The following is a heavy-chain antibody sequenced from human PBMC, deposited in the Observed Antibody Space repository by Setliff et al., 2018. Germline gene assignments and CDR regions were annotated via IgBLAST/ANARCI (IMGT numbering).Heavy chain of an antibody. V-gene: IGHV3-7*01. Sequence: GGSLRLSCTASGLSYINDWVSWVRQAPGKGLEWLASINPHGSEKYYADSVKGRFTISRDNAKNSLSLQMNNLRIEDTAVYYCFGAGTCSYWGQGTRVTVSS. CDR1: GLSYINDW. CDR2: INPHGSEK. CDR3: FGAGTCSY. D-gene: IGHD3-10*01. J-gene: IGHJ4*02.